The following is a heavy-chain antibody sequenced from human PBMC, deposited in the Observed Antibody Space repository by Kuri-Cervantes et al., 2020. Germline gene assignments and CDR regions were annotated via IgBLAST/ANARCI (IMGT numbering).Heavy chain of an antibody. V-gene: IGHV1-46*01. CDR3: ARDYYYGSGSYGGWFDP. Sequence: ASVKVSCKASGYTFTSYYMHWVRQAPGQGLEWMGIINPSGGSTSYAQKFQGRVTMTRDTSTSTVYMELSSLRSEDTAVYYCARDYYYGSGSYGGWFDPWGQGTLVTVSS. J-gene: IGHJ5*02. CDR1: GYTFTSYY. CDR2: INPSGGST. D-gene: IGHD3-10*01.